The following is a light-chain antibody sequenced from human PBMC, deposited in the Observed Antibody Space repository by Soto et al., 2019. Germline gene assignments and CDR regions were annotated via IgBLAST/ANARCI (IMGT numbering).Light chain of an antibody. Sequence: DIVMTQSPDSLAVSLGERATINCKYSQSVLYSSNNKNCLARYQQKPGQPPKLLIYWASTRESGVPDRFSGSGSGTDFTLTISSLQAEDVAVYYCQQYYSTPLTFGPGTKVDIK. CDR2: WAS. CDR3: QQYYSTPLT. V-gene: IGKV4-1*01. CDR1: QSVLYSSNNKNC. J-gene: IGKJ3*01.